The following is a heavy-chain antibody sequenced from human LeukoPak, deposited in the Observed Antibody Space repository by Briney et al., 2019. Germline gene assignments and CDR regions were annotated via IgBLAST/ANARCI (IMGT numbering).Heavy chain of an antibody. CDR3: AKDPGYYYDSSGEPFFDY. Sequence: GGSLRLSCAASGFTFSSYAMSWVRQAPGKGLEWVSAISGSGGSTYYADSVKGRFTISRDNSKNTLYLQRNSLRAEDTAVYYCAKDPGYYYDSSGEPFFDYWGQGTLVTVSS. J-gene: IGHJ4*02. CDR1: GFTFSSYA. D-gene: IGHD3-22*01. CDR2: ISGSGGST. V-gene: IGHV3-23*01.